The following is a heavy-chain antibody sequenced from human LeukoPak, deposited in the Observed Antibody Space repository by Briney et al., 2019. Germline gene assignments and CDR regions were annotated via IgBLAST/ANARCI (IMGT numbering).Heavy chain of an antibody. CDR1: GFTFSSNA. CDR3: AKRGSSAWFGFDY. D-gene: IGHD6-19*01. CDR2: ISGSGNRA. J-gene: IGHJ4*02. V-gene: IGHV3-23*01. Sequence: GGSLRLSCVASGFTFSSNAMKWVRQAPGKGLEWVSVISGSGNRAHYADSVRGRFTISRDNSKNTLYLQMNSLRAEDTAVYFCAKRGSSAWFGFDYWGQGALVTVSS.